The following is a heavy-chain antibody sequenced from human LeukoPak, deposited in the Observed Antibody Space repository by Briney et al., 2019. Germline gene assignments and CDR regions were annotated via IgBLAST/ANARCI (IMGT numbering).Heavy chain of an antibody. J-gene: IGHJ6*03. CDR2: ISAYNGNT. V-gene: IGHV1-18*01. Sequence: ASVKVSCKASGYTFTSYGISWVRQAPGQGLEWMGWISAYNGNTNYAQKLQGRVTMTRDTSISTAYMELSRLRSDDTAVYYCARGVVAATFYYYMDVWGKGTTVTVSS. D-gene: IGHD2-15*01. CDR1: GYTFTSYG. CDR3: ARGVVAATFYYYMDV.